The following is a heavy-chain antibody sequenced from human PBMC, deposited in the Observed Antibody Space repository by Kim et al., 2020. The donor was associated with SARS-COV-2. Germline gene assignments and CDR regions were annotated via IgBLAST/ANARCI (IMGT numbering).Heavy chain of an antibody. CDR1: GFTFSRYG. CDR3: AKDLVGDSSGWKYYYYG. D-gene: IGHD6-19*01. V-gene: IGHV3-30*18. Sequence: GGSLRLSCAASGFTFSRYGMHGVRQAPGKGLEWVAGISYGGRNKNYADSVKGRFTISRDNSKNTLYLQMNSLRAEDTAVYYCAKDLVGDSSGWKYYYYG. J-gene: IGHJ6*01. CDR2: ISYGGRNK.